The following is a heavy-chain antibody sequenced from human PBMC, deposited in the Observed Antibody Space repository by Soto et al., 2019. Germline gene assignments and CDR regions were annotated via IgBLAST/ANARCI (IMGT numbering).Heavy chain of an antibody. J-gene: IGHJ6*02. D-gene: IGHD3-16*01. V-gene: IGHV3-30-3*01. CDR1: GFTFSSYA. Sequence: QVQLVESGGGVVQPGRSLRLSCAASGFTFSSYAMHWVRQAPGKGLEWVTVISYDGSNKYYADSVKGRFTISRDNSKNPLYRKMNSLRAENRVVYYGARVAGAYSYSSVMDVWGQGTTVTVPS. CDR2: ISYDGSNK. CDR3: ARVAGAYSYSSVMDV.